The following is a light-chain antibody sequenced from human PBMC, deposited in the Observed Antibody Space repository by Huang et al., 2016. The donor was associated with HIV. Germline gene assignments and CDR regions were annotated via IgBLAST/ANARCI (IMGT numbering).Light chain of an antibody. CDR3: QQYYVAPMYT. CDR1: HDISNS. Sequence: DIQMTQSPSSLSASVGDKVTITCRAGHDISNSLAWYHQKLGKAPKLLVYDASKLESGGPARCSGWGSGTDYTLTINSLQPEDFATYDCQQYYVAPMYTFDQGTKLEIK. CDR2: DAS. J-gene: IGKJ2*01. V-gene: IGKV1-NL1*01.